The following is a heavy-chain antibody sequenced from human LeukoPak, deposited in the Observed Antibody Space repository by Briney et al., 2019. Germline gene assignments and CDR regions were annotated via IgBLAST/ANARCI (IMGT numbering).Heavy chain of an antibody. Sequence: SETLSLTCAVSGGSISSGGYYWSWIRQPPGKGLEWIGYIYYSGSTNYNPSLKSRVTISVDTSKNQFSLKLSSVTAADTAVYYCARDQWESDYWGQGTLVTVSS. CDR2: IYYSGST. J-gene: IGHJ4*02. CDR1: GGSISSGGYY. CDR3: ARDQWESDY. V-gene: IGHV4-61*08. D-gene: IGHD1-26*01.